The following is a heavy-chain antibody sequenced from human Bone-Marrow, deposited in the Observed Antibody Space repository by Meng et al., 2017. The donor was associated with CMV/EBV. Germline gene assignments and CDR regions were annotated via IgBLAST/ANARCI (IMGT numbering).Heavy chain of an antibody. CDR1: GYTFTGYY. D-gene: IGHD4-17*01. V-gene: IGHV1-2*02. CDR2: INPNSGGT. CDR3: ARDGKVYGAKYQYYYGMDV. J-gene: IGHJ6*02. Sequence: ASVKVSCKASGYTFTGYYMHWVRQAPGQGLEWMGWINPNSGGTNYAQKFQGRVTMTRDTSISTAYMELSRLRSDDTAVYYCARDGKVYGAKYQYYYGMDVWGQGTTVTVSS.